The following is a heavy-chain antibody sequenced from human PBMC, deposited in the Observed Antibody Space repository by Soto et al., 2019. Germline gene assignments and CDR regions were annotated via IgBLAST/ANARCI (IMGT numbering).Heavy chain of an antibody. J-gene: IGHJ4*02. CDR2: ISWNSGSI. V-gene: IGHV3-9*01. D-gene: IGHD1-26*01. Sequence: EVQLVESGGGLVQPGRSLRLSCAASGFTFDDYAMHWVRQAPGKGLEWVSGISWNSGSIGYADSVKGRFTISRDNAKNSLYLQINSLRAEDTALYYCAKWDGDWGQGTLVTVSS. CDR3: AKWDGD. CDR1: GFTFDDYA.